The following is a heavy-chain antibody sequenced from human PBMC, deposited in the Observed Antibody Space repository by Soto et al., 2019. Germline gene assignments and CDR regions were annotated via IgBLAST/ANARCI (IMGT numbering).Heavy chain of an antibody. D-gene: IGHD6-13*01. CDR2: IWYDGSNK. CDR1: GFTFSSYG. CDR3: ARGASAAAGDY. J-gene: IGHJ4*02. V-gene: IGHV3-33*01. Sequence: GGSLRLSCAASGFTFSSYGMHWVRQAPGKGLEWVAVIWYDGSNKYYADSVKGRFTISRDNSKNTLYLQMNSLRAEDTAVYYCARGASAAAGDYWGQGTLVTVSS.